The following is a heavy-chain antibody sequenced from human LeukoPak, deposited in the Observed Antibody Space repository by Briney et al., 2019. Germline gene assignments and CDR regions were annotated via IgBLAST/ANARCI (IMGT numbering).Heavy chain of an antibody. CDR2: ISFDGNTI. CDR1: GFAFNTYA. J-gene: IGHJ4*02. CDR3: AKGGKWDVTPFDY. Sequence: GGSLRLSCAASGFAFNTYAMHWVRQGPGKGLEWVAVISFDGNTIHYADSVKGRFTISRDNSKNTLYLQVNSLRAEDTAVYYCAKGGKWDVTPFDYWGQGTLVTVSS. V-gene: IGHV3-30-3*01. D-gene: IGHD1-26*01.